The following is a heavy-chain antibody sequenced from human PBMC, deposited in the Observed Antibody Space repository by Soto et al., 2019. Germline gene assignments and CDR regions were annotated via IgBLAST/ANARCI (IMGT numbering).Heavy chain of an antibody. D-gene: IGHD5-12*01. J-gene: IGHJ5*02. V-gene: IGHV4-59*01. CDR1: GGSIPGFY. CDR3: ARGVATIGP. Sequence: PSGTLFLPRTVSGGSIPGFYWGWIRQSPGKGLEWIGYIYYSGSTNYNPSLKSRVTISVDTPKNQFSLKLTSVTAADTAVYYCARGVATIGPWGQGTLVTVPQ. CDR2: IYYSGST.